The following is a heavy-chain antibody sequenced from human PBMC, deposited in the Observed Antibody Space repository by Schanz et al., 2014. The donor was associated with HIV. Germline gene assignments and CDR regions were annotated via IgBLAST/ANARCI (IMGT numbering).Heavy chain of an antibody. J-gene: IGHJ6*02. CDR1: GGSFSHYA. CDR2: IIPILGGA. V-gene: IGHV1-69*06. Sequence: QVQLLQSGAEVKKPGSSVKVSCKASGGSFSHYAINWVRQAPGQGLEWMGDIIPILGGANYAQKFQGRVTITVDKSTSTVYMELIGLRSEDTAIYYCARDVQPLYGMDVWGQGTTVTVS. D-gene: IGHD5-18*01. CDR3: ARDVQPLYGMDV.